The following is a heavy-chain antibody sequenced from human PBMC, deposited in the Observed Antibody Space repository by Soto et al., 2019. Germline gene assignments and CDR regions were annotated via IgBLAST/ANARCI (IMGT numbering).Heavy chain of an antibody. CDR3: ARTHTLGSSSSGAVVRGVIITEAWDAFDI. D-gene: IGHD3-10*01. J-gene: IGHJ3*02. CDR1: GGSFSGYY. CDR2: INHSGST. V-gene: IGHV4-34*01. Sequence: SETLSLTCAVYGGSFSGYYWSWIRQPPGKGLEWIGEINHSGSTNYNPSLKSRVTISVDTSKNQFSLKLSSVTAADTAVYYCARTHTLGSSSSGAVVRGVIITEAWDAFDIWGQGTMVTVSS.